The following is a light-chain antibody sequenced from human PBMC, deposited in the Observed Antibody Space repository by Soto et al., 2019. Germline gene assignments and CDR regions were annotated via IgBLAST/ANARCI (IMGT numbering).Light chain of an antibody. CDR2: DSS. V-gene: IGKV3-11*01. CDR1: ESVRDE. CDR3: QQRSNWPPT. Sequence: EAVLTQSPATLSLSPVERATLSCMASESVRDELGWYQQKPGQAPRLLIFDSSNRATGIPARFSGSGYGTDFTLSISSLEPEDFAVYYCQQRSNWPPTFGQGTKVDIK. J-gene: IGKJ1*01.